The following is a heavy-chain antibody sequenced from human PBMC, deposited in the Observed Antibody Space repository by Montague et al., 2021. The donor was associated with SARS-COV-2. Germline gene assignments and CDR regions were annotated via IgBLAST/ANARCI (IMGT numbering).Heavy chain of an antibody. D-gene: IGHD6-19*01. CDR1: GGSFRDYA. V-gene: IGHV4-59*08. J-gene: IGHJ4*02. CDR2: LSYSGRP. Sequence: SKTLSLTCDFAGGSFRDYAWSWIRQPPGKRLEWIGYLSYSGRPIYNPSPESRVSISVDTSKNQFSLRLRSVIAADTAVYYCAGRLPQYTSGWYFDQWGQGTLVAVAS. CDR3: AGRLPQYTSGWYFDQ.